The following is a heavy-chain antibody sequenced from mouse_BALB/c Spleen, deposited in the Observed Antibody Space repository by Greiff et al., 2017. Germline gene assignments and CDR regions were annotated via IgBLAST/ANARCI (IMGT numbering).Heavy chain of an antibody. Sequence: VKLQESGPGLVAPSQSLSITCTVSGFSLTGYGVNWVRQPPGKGLEWLGMIWGDGSTDYNSALKSRLSISKDNSKSQVFLKMNSLQTDDTARYYCARGIYYGYGGYAMDYWGQGTSVTVSS. CDR1: GFSLTGYG. CDR3: ARGIYYGYGGYAMDY. CDR2: IWGDGST. J-gene: IGHJ4*01. D-gene: IGHD2-2*01. V-gene: IGHV2-6-7*02.